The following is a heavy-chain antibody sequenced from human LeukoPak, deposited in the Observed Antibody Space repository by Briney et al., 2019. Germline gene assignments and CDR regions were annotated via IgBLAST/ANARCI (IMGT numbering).Heavy chain of an antibody. Sequence: GASVKVSCKASGDTFSDYYAHWVRQAPGQGLEWMGWISAYNGNTNYAQKLQGRVTMTTDTSTSTAYMELRSLRSDDTAVYYCARDQQAPTYYYGSGEDWFDPWGQGTLVTVSS. J-gene: IGHJ5*02. V-gene: IGHV1-18*04. CDR1: GDTFSDYY. CDR3: ARDQQAPTYYYGSGEDWFDP. D-gene: IGHD3-10*01. CDR2: ISAYNGNT.